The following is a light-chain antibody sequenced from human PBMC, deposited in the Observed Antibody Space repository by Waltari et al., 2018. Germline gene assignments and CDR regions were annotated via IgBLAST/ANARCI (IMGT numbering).Light chain of an antibody. Sequence: QSALTQPASVSGSPGQSIPISCTGTSSDVGGYNYVSWYQQHPGKAPKPMIYDVSKRPSGVSNRFSGSKSGNTASLTISGLQAEDEADYYCSSYTSSSTWVFGGGTKLTVL. CDR2: DVS. CDR1: SSDVGGYNY. J-gene: IGLJ3*02. CDR3: SSYTSSSTWV. V-gene: IGLV2-14*01.